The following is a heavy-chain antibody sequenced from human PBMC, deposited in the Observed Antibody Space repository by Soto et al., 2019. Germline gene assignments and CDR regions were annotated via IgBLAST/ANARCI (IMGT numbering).Heavy chain of an antibody. CDR3: ANLVAIGYFDY. CDR1: GFTFDDYA. V-gene: IGHV3-9*01. CDR2: ISWNSGSI. J-gene: IGHJ4*02. Sequence: SLRLSCAASGFTFDDYAMHWVRQAPGKGLEWVSGISWNSGSIGYADSVKGRFTISRDNAKNSLYLQMNSLRAEDTASYYCANLVAIGYFDYWGQGTLVTVSS. D-gene: IGHD5-12*01.